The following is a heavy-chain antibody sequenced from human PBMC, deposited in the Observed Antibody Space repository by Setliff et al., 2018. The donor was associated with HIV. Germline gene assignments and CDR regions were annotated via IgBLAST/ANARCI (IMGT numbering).Heavy chain of an antibody. D-gene: IGHD1-26*01. V-gene: IGHV1-2*06. CDR3: ARGTRVGANDAFDI. Sequence: ASVKVSCKASGYTFTGYYMHWVRQAPGQGREWMGRINPNSGGTNYARKFQGRVTMTRDTSITTAYMELSRLRSDDTAVYYCARGTRVGANDAFDIWGQGTMVTVSS. CDR2: INPNSGGT. CDR1: GYTFTGYY. J-gene: IGHJ3*02.